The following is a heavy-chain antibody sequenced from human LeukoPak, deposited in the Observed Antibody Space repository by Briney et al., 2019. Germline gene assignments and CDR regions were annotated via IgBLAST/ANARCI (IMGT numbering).Heavy chain of an antibody. CDR1: GYTFTSYY. V-gene: IGHV1-46*01. D-gene: IGHD6-13*01. Sequence: ASVKVSCKASGYTFTSYYMHWVRQAPGQGLGWMGIINPSGGSTSYAQKFQGRVTMTRDTSTSTVYMELSSLRSEDTAVYYCARDGNSSSWGGWFDPWGQGTLVTVSS. J-gene: IGHJ5*02. CDR2: INPSGGST. CDR3: ARDGNSSSWGGWFDP.